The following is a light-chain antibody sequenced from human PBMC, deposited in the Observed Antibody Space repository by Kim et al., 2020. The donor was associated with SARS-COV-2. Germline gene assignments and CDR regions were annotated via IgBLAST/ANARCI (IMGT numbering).Light chain of an antibody. CDR1: QGIRND. CDR2: AAS. V-gene: IGKV1-6*01. CDR3: LQDYNYPLT. J-gene: IGKJ4*01. Sequence: SSVGDRVTIPCRASQGIRNDLGWYQQIPGKAPKLLIYAASSLQSGVPSRFSGSGSGTDFTLTISSLQPEDFATYYCLQDYNYPLTFGGGTKVDIK.